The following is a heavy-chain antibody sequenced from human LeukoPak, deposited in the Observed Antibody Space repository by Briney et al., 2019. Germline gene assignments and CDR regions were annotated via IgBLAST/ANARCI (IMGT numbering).Heavy chain of an antibody. CDR3: VKHGSGWSFDY. J-gene: IGHJ4*02. CDR1: GGSISSYY. Sequence: PSETLSLTCTVSGGSISSYYWSWIRQPPGKGLEWIGYIYYSGSTNYNPSLKSRVSISKDTSKNRFSLQVRSVTAADTAVYYCVKHGSGWSFDYWGQGTLVTVSS. V-gene: IGHV4-59*01. D-gene: IGHD6-19*01. CDR2: IYYSGST.